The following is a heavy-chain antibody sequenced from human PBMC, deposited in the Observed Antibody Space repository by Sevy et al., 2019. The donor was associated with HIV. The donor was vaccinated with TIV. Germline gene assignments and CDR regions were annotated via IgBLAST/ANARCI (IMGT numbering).Heavy chain of an antibody. Sequence: ASVKVSCKASGYTFTSYGISWVRQAPGQGLEWMGWISAYNGNTNYAQKLQDRVTMTTDTSTSTAYMELRSLRSDDTAVYYCARGCITIFGVVLYYYGMDVWGQGTTVTVSS. D-gene: IGHD3-3*01. J-gene: IGHJ6*02. V-gene: IGHV1-18*01. CDR2: ISAYNGNT. CDR3: ARGCITIFGVVLYYYGMDV. CDR1: GYTFTSYG.